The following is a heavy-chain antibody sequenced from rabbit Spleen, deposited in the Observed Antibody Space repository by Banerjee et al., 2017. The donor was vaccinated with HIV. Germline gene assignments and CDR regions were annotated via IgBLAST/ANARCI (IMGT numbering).Heavy chain of an antibody. Sequence: LVESGGDLVKPGASLTLTCTASGVSFSSNYYMCWVRQAPGKGLEWIACIDAGSSGFTYFATWAKGRFTCSKTSSTTVTLQMTSLTAADTATYFCARDTGTSFSTYGMDLWGPGTLVTVS. J-gene: IGHJ6*01. V-gene: IGHV1S40*01. CDR1: GVSFSSNYY. D-gene: IGHD8-1*01. CDR3: ARDTGTSFSTYGMDL. CDR2: IDAGSSGFT.